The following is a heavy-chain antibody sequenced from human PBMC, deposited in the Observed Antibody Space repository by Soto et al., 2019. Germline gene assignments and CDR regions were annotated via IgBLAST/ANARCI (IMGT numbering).Heavy chain of an antibody. V-gene: IGHV1-18*01. CDR2: ISAYNGNT. CDR3: ARVLTEAGFDY. D-gene: IGHD6-13*01. J-gene: IGHJ4*02. CDR1: GYTFTSYG. Sequence: ASVKVSCKASGYTFTSYGISWVRQAPGQGLEWMGWISAYNGNTNHAHNLQGRVTMTTDTSTSTAYMELRSLRSDDTAVYYCARVLTEAGFDYWGQGTLVTVSS.